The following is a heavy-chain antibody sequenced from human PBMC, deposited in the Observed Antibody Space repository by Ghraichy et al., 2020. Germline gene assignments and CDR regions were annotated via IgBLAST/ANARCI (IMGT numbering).Heavy chain of an antibody. CDR2: INPNSGGT. Sequence: ASVKVSCKASGYTFTGYYMHWVRQAPGQGLEWMGWINPNSGGTNYAQKFQGRVTMTRDTSISTAYMELSRLRSDDTAVYYCATIAVAGHVSFDYWGQGTLVTVSS. CDR3: ATIAVAGHVSFDY. J-gene: IGHJ4*02. CDR1: GYTFTGYY. D-gene: IGHD6-19*01. V-gene: IGHV1-2*02.